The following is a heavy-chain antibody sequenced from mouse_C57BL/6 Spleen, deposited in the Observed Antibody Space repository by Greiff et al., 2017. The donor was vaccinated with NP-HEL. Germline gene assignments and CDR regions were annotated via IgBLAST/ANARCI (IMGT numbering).Heavy chain of an antibody. CDR1: GYTFTDYN. Sequence: VQLKESGPELVKPGASVKIPCKASGYTFTDYNMDWVKQSHGKSLEWIGDINPNNGGTIYNQKFKGKATLTVDKSSSTAYMELRSLTSEDTAVYYCARDAHYAMDYWGQGTSVTVSS. J-gene: IGHJ4*01. V-gene: IGHV1-18*01. CDR2: INPNNGGT. CDR3: ARDAHYAMDY.